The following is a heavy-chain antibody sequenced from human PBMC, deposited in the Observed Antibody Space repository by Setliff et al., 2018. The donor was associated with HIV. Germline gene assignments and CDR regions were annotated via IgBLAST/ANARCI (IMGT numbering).Heavy chain of an antibody. J-gene: IGHJ3*02. V-gene: IGHV1-3*01. Sequence: ASVKVSCKASGYTFTSYTMHWVRQAPGQRLEWMGWINAGNGNTKYSQKFQGRVTITRDTSASTAYMVLSSLRSEDTAVYDCARMPSAAMWGGGAFDIWGQGTMVTVSS. CDR2: INAGNGNT. CDR1: GYTFTSYT. CDR3: ARMPSAAMWGGGAFDI. D-gene: IGHD2-2*01.